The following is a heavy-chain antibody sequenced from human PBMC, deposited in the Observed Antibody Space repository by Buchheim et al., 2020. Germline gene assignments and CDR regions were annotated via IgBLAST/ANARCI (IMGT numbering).Heavy chain of an antibody. D-gene: IGHD1-1*01. J-gene: IGHJ6*02. CDR3: ASLKGRTGTGYGMDD. V-gene: IGHV3-48*03. CDR2: ISSSGSTK. CDR1: GFTFSSFE. Sequence: EVQLVESGGGLVLPGGSLRLSCAVAGFTFSSFEMNWVRQAPGKGLEWVSYISSSGSTKYYADSVKGRFTISRDNAENSMYLQMNSLRVEDTAAYYCASLKGRTGTGYGMDDWGQGTT.